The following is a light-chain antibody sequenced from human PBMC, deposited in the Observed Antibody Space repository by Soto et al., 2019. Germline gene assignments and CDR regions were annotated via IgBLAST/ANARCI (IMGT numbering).Light chain of an antibody. V-gene: IGKV1-12*01. Sequence: DIQMTQSPSSVSASVGDRVTITCRASQGFSTWLAWYRRKLGSAPELLIYSAYSLHSGVPSRFRGSGSGTDFTLTISSLQPEDFATYYCPQANSFPRTFGGGPEVEIK. CDR1: QGFSTW. J-gene: IGKJ4*01. CDR3: PQANSFPRT. CDR2: SAY.